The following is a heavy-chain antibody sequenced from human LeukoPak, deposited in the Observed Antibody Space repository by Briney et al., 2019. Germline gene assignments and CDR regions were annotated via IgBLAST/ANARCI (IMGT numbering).Heavy chain of an antibody. CDR3: ARDVRGVINWFDI. CDR2: IKQDGSEK. Sequence: GGSLRLSCAASGFTFSSYWMSWVRQAPGKGLEWVANIKQDGSEKYYVDSVKGRFTISRDNAKNSLYLQMNSLRVEDTAIYYCARDVRGVINWFDIWGQGTLVTVSS. CDR1: GFTFSSYW. J-gene: IGHJ5*02. V-gene: IGHV3-7*01. D-gene: IGHD3-10*02.